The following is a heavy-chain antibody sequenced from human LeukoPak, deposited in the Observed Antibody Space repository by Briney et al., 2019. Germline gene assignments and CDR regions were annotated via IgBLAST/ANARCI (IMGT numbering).Heavy chain of an antibody. CDR3: ARGRTVRGVIKFYYYMDV. D-gene: IGHD3-10*01. Sequence: SQALSLTCAISGDSVSSNSAAWNWIRQSPSRGLEWLGRTYYRSKWYNDYAVSVKSRITINPDTSKNQFSLKLSSVTAADTAVYYCARGRTVRGVIKFYYYMDVWGKGTTVTVSS. J-gene: IGHJ6*03. CDR2: TYYRSKWYN. CDR1: GDSVSSNSAA. V-gene: IGHV6-1*01.